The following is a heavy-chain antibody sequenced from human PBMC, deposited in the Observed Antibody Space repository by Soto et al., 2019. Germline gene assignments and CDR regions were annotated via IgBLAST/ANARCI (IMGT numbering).Heavy chain of an antibody. CDR1: GGTFSSYA. CDR3: ARDRLEYSSGWHHSAFDI. D-gene: IGHD6-19*01. CDR2: IIPIFGTA. V-gene: IGHV1-69*13. J-gene: IGHJ3*02. Sequence: SVKVSCKASGGTFSSYAISWVRQAPGQGLEWMGGIIPIFGTANYAQKFQGRVTITADESTSTAYMELSSLRSEDTAVYYCARDRLEYSSGWHHSAFDIWGQGTMVTVSS.